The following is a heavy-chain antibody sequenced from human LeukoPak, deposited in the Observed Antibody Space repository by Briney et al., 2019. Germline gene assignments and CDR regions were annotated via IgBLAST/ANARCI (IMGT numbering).Heavy chain of an antibody. V-gene: IGHV3-7*01. D-gene: IGHD4/OR15-4a*01. CDR1: GFTFSSYG. Sequence: GGSLRLSCAASGFTFSSYGMHWVRQAPGKGLEWVANIKNDGSEIYYVDSVKGRFTISRDNAKNSLYLQMNSLRADDTAVYYCIGAWFWGQGTLVTVSS. CDR3: IGAWF. CDR2: IKNDGSEI. J-gene: IGHJ4*02.